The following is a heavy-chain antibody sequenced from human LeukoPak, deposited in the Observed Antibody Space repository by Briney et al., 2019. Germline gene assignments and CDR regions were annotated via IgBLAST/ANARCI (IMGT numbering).Heavy chain of an antibody. CDR3: ARRVGSGWPVQH. V-gene: IGHV1-8*01. Sequence: ASMKVSCKASGYTFSSYDINWVRQATGQGLEWMGWMNPNRGNRGYAQKFQGRLNMTRNTSISTAYMELSSLRSEDSAVYYCARRVGSGWPVQHWGQGTLVTVSS. CDR1: GYTFSSYD. CDR2: MNPNRGNR. J-gene: IGHJ1*01. D-gene: IGHD6-19*01.